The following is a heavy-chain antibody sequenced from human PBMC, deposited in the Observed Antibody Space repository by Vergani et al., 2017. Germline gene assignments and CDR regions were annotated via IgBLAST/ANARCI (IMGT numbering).Heavy chain of an antibody. CDR3: ARHVPLVKGWFDP. Sequence: QLQLQESGPGLVKPSETLSLTCTVSGGSISSSSYYWGWIRQPPGKGLEWIGSIYYSGSTYYNPSLKSRVTISVDTSKNQFSLKLSSVTAADTAVYYCARHVPLVKGWFDPWGQGTLVTVSS. CDR1: GGSISSSSYY. CDR2: IYYSGST. V-gene: IGHV4-39*01. J-gene: IGHJ5*02. D-gene: IGHD3-9*01.